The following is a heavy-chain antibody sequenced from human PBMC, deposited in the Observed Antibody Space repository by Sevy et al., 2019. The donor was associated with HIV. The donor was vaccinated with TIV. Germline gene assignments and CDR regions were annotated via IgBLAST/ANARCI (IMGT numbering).Heavy chain of an antibody. CDR1: GFSFSRSP. CDR2: MSYNGNKK. D-gene: IGHD3-16*02. V-gene: IGHV3-30*04. Sequence: GGSLRLSCAASGFSFSRSPMHWVRQAPGKGLEWVAVMSYNGNKKYNGDSVKGRFTISRDDSKNTLFLQMNSLGVDDTAVYYCAGEGVLIGGAIVSYGMDVWGQGTTVTVSS. CDR3: AGEGVLIGGAIVSYGMDV. J-gene: IGHJ6*02.